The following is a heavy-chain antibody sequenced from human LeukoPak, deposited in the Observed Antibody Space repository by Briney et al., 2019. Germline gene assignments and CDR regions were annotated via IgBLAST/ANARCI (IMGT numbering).Heavy chain of an antibody. CDR3: ATRGY. CDR1: GGSISSDY. J-gene: IGHJ4*02. Sequence: SETLSLTCTVSGGSISSDYWQWIRQPPGKGLEWIGYIYNSGSNNYNPSLKGRVTISIDMSKNQFSLKLTSVTAADTAVYYCATRGYWGQGTLVTVSS. D-gene: IGHD3-10*01. V-gene: IGHV4-59*08. CDR2: IYNSGSN.